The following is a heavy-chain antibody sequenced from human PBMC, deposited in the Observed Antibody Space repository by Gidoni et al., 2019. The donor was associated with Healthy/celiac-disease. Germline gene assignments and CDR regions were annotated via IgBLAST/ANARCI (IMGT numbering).Heavy chain of an antibody. CDR2: IGGSGGST. Sequence: EVQLFASGGGLVQPGGSLRLSCAASGFTFIRYARRWVRQAPGKWLGWVSAIGGSGGSTYYADSEKGRFTISRDNSKNTLYLQMNSLRAEDTAVYYCAIENIGVYSLGAFDIWGQGTMVTVSS. J-gene: IGHJ3*02. CDR3: AIENIGVYSLGAFDI. V-gene: IGHV3-23*01. D-gene: IGHD5-18*01. CDR1: GFTFIRYA.